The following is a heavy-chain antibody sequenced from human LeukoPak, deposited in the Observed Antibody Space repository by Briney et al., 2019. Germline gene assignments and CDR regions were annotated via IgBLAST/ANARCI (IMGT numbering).Heavy chain of an antibody. CDR3: ARRSSGSFDY. Sequence: PSETLSLTCAVYGGPFSGYYWSWIRQPPGKGLEWIGEINHSGSTNYNPSLKSRVTISVDTSKDQFSLKLSSVTAADTAVYYCARRSSGSFDYWGQGTLVTVSS. D-gene: IGHD6-19*01. CDR2: INHSGST. V-gene: IGHV4-34*01. J-gene: IGHJ4*02. CDR1: GGPFSGYY.